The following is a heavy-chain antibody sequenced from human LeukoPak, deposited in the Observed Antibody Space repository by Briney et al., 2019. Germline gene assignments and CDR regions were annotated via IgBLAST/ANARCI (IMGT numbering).Heavy chain of an antibody. CDR3: ARETSTWNSFEY. CDR2: INDSGDT. D-gene: IGHD1/OR15-1a*01. Sequence: SETLSLTCAVYGGSFSGYYWSWIRQSPGRGLQWIGQINDSGDTDYNPSLKSRVTISIDTSKKQFSLRLRSVTAADTALYYCARETSTWNSFEYWGQGTAVTVSS. CDR1: GGSFSGYY. V-gene: IGHV4-34*01. J-gene: IGHJ4*02.